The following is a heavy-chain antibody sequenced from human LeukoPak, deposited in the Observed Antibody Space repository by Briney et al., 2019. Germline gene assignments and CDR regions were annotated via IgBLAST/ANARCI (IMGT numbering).Heavy chain of an antibody. D-gene: IGHD6-6*01. CDR2: IRYDGSNK. Sequence: PGGSLRLSCAASGFTFSSYGMHWVRQAPGKGLEWVAFIRYDGSNKYYADSVKGRFTISRDNSKNTLYLQVNSLRAEDTAVYYCARVRHPSIAALAELDYWGQGTLVTVSS. V-gene: IGHV3-30*02. J-gene: IGHJ4*02. CDR3: ARVRHPSIAALAELDY. CDR1: GFTFSSYG.